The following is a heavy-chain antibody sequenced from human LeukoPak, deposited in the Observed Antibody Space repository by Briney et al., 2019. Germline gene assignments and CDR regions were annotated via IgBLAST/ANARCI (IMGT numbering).Heavy chain of an antibody. CDR1: GFTFTNYA. CDR2: ISGSGGST. CDR3: ARVNSGSYHGDY. D-gene: IGHD1-26*01. J-gene: IGHJ4*02. Sequence: GGSLRLSCTASGFTFTNYAMSWVRQAQGKGLEWVSAISGSGGSTYYADSVKGRFTISRDNSKNTLCLQMNSLRAEDTAVYYCARVNSGSYHGDYWGQGTLVTVSS. V-gene: IGHV3-23*01.